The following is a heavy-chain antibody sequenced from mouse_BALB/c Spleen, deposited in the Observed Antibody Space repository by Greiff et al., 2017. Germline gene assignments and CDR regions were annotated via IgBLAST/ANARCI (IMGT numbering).Heavy chain of an antibody. D-gene: IGHD2-14*01. CDR2: ISSGGSYT. Sequence: EVMLVESGGDLVKPGGSLKLSCAASGFTFSSYGMSWVRQTPDKRLEWVATISSGGSYTYYPDSVKGRFTISRDNAKNTLYLQMSSLKSEDTAMYYCARHREVRHWCAYWGQGTLVTVSA. V-gene: IGHV5-6*01. CDR1: GFTFSSYG. CDR3: ARHREVRHWCAY. J-gene: IGHJ3*01.